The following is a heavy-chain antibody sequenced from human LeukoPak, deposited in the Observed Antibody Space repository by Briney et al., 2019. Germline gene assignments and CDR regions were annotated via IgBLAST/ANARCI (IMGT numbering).Heavy chain of an antibody. Sequence: PSETLSLTCTVSGGSISSYYWSRIRQPPGKGLEWIGYIYYSGSTNYNPSLKSRVTISVDPSKNQFSLKLSSVTAADTAVYYCARESLAVGATTGLDYWGQGTLVTVSS. D-gene: IGHD1-26*01. J-gene: IGHJ4*02. CDR2: IYYSGST. CDR3: ARESLAVGATTGLDY. CDR1: GGSISSYY. V-gene: IGHV4-59*01.